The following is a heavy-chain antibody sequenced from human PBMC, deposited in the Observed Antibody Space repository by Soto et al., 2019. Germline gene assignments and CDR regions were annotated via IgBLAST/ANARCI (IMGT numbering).Heavy chain of an antibody. J-gene: IGHJ4*02. V-gene: IGHV4-31*03. CDR1: GGSISSGGYY. D-gene: IGHD4-17*01. CDR2: IYYSGST. CDR3: AREGYGGNGSPLGDY. Sequence: QVQLQESGPGLVKPSQTLSLTCTVSGGSISSGGYYWSWIRQHPGKGLEWIGYIYYSGSTYYNPSLKSRVTISVDTSKNQFSLKLSSVTAADPAVYYCAREGYGGNGSPLGDYWGQGTLVTVSS.